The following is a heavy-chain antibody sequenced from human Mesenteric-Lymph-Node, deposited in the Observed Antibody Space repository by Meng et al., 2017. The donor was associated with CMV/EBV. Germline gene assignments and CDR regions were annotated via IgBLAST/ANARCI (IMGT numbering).Heavy chain of an antibody. Sequence: SETLSLTCTVSGGSMSSNHWTWLRQPPGKTLEWIGYVYYSGSTNYNPSLKSRVTISIDRSKNQFSLKLISVTAADTAVYYCARDPPGQDYFDYWGQGTLVTVSS. V-gene: IGHV4-59*01. CDR3: ARDPPGQDYFDY. CDR2: VYYSGST. J-gene: IGHJ4*02. CDR1: GGSMSSNH.